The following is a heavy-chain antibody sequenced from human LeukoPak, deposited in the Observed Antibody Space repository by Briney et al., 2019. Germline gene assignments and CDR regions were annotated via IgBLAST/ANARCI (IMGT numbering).Heavy chain of an antibody. D-gene: IGHD2-2*01. Sequence: ASVKVSCKTSGYTFTYYVISWVRQAPGQGLEWMGGIIPIFGTANYAQKFQGRVTITTDESTSTAHMELSSLRSEDTAVYYCARVHCSSTSCFFFDYYYLDVWGKGTTVTVSS. V-gene: IGHV1-69*05. CDR2: IIPIFGTA. CDR3: ARVHCSSTSCFFFDYYYLDV. J-gene: IGHJ6*03. CDR1: GYTFTYYV.